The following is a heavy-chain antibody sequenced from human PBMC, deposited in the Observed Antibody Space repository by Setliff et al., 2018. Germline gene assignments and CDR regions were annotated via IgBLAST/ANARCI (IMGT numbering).Heavy chain of an antibody. CDR2: INGDGSST. V-gene: IGHV3-74*01. J-gene: IGHJ4*02. CDR3: ARDGCSGGSCYWFDY. CDR1: GFTFSRYW. Sequence: LSLTCAASGFTFSRYWMHWVRQVPGKGLVWVSRINGDGSSTTYADSVKGRFTISRDNAKNTLFLQMSSLRAEDTAVYYCARDGCSGGSCYWFDYWGQGTLVTVSS. D-gene: IGHD2-15*01.